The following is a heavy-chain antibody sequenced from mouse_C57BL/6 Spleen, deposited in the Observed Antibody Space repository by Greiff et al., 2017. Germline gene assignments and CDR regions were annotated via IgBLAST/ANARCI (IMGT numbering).Heavy chain of an antibody. Sequence: EVQLQQSGPELVKPGASVKISCKASGYTFTDYYMNWVKQSHGKSLEWIGDINPNNGGTSYNQKFKGKATLTVDKSSSTAYMELRSLTSEDSAVYYCAREVYYDWENYYAMDYWGQGTSVTVSS. CDR3: AREVYYDWENYYAMDY. J-gene: IGHJ4*01. CDR2: INPNNGGT. D-gene: IGHD2-4*01. CDR1: GYTFTDYY. V-gene: IGHV1-26*01.